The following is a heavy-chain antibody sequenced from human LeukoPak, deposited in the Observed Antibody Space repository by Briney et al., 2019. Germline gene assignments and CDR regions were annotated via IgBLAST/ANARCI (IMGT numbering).Heavy chain of an antibody. CDR2: IYYSGST. D-gene: IGHD3-10*01. V-gene: IGHV4-59*01. Sequence: SETLSLTCTVSGGSISSYYWSWIRQPPGKGLEWIGYIYYSGSTNYNPSLKSRVTISVDTSKNQFSLKLSSVTAADTAVYYCARTSGVWFGEYYNWFDPWGQGTLVTVSS. J-gene: IGHJ5*02. CDR3: ARTSGVWFGEYYNWFDP. CDR1: GGSISSYY.